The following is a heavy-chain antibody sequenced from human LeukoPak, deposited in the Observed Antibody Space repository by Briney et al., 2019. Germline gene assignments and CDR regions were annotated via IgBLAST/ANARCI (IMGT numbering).Heavy chain of an antibody. Sequence: SETLSLTCTVSGGSISSYYWSWIRQPPGKGLEWIGYIYYSGSTYYNPSLKSRVTISVDTSKNQFSLKLSSVTAADTAVYYCARPYGSGSYYEGLFDYWGQGTLVTVSS. D-gene: IGHD3-10*01. CDR3: ARPYGSGSYYEGLFDY. CDR1: GGSISSYY. CDR2: IYYSGST. J-gene: IGHJ4*02. V-gene: IGHV4-59*08.